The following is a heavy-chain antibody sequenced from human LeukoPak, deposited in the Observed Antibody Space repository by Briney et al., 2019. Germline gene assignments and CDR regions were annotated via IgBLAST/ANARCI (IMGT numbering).Heavy chain of an antibody. V-gene: IGHV3-33*06. CDR2: IWYDGSNK. Sequence: GGSLRLSCAASGFTFSSYGMHWVRQAPGKGLEWVAVIWYDGSNKYYADSVKGRFTISRDNSKNTLYLQMNSLRAEDTAVYYCAKERYGDPIGSLFDYWGQGTLVTVSS. CDR1: GFTFSSYG. J-gene: IGHJ4*02. CDR3: AKERYGDPIGSLFDY. D-gene: IGHD4-17*01.